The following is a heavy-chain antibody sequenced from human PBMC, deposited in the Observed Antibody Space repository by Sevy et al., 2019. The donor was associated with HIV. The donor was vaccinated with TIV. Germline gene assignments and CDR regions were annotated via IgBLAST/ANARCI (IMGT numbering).Heavy chain of an antibody. CDR3: ARAGCTKPYDN. V-gene: IGHV3-23*01. J-gene: IGHJ3*02. Sequence: GGSLRLSCAASGFTFSKYSMSWVRQPPGKGLEWVSTLSFGCGEINYADSVKGRFTISRDNSKSSVYLQMTTLRPEDTAVYYCARAGCTKPYDNWGQGTMVTVSS. CDR1: GFTFSKYS. CDR2: LSFGCGEI. D-gene: IGHD2-8*01.